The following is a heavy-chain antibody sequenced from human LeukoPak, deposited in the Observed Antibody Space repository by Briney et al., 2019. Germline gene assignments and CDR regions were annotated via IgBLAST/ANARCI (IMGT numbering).Heavy chain of an antibody. D-gene: IGHD3-10*01. CDR3: ARANLWFGELYFDY. V-gene: IGHV1-69*05. CDR2: IIPIFGTA. J-gene: IGHJ4*01. Sequence: GASVKVSCKVSGYTLTELSMHWVRQAPGQGLEWMGGIIPIFGTANYAQKFQGRVTITTDESTSTAYMELSSLRSEDTAVYYCARANLWFGELYFDYWGQKTLGTVSS. CDR1: GYTLTELS.